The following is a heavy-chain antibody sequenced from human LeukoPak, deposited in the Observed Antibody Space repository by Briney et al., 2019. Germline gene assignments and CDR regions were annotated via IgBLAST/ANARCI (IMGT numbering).Heavy chain of an antibody. V-gene: IGHV3-30*02. J-gene: IGHJ4*02. Sequence: GGSLRLSCVVSGFIFSNYGMHWVRQAPGKGLEWVAFIRYDGKTEHYADSVKGRLTVSRDTSKNTLYLQVNSLRVEDTAVNYCVRDGMVTEPINYWGQGTLVTVSS. D-gene: IGHD2-21*02. CDR1: GFIFSNYG. CDR2: IRYDGKTE. CDR3: VRDGMVTEPINY.